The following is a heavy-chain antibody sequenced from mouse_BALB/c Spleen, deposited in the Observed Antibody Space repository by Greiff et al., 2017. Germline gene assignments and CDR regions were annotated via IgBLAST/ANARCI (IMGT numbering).Heavy chain of an antibody. D-gene: IGHD1-1*01. CDR2: INPSSGYT. V-gene: IGHV1-4*01. Sequence: QVQLRQSGAELARPGASVKMSCKASGYTFTSYTMHWVKQRPGQGLEWIGYINPSSGYTNYNQKFKDKATLTADKSSSTAYMQLSSLTSEDSAVYYCAREVTTVPSMDYWGQGTSVTVSS. J-gene: IGHJ4*01. CDR3: AREVTTVPSMDY. CDR1: GYTFTSYT.